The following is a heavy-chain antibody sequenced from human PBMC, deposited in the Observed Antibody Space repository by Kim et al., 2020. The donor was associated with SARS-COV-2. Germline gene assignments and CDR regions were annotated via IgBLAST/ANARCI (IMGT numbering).Heavy chain of an antibody. CDR1: RGSISSYY. Sequence: SETLSLTCTVSRGSISSYYWSWIRQPPGKGLKYIGYIHYSGSTNYNHSFKSRVTISVDTSKNQFSLKLNSVTAADTAVYYCARVLTHSKFGEVLFAMDVWGQGSTVIVSS. CDR2: IHYSGST. CDR3: ARVLTHSKFGEVLFAMDV. V-gene: IGHV4-59*13. D-gene: IGHD3-10*01. J-gene: IGHJ6*02.